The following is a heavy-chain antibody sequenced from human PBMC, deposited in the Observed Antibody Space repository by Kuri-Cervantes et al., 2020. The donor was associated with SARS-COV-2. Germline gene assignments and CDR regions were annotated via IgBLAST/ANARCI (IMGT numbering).Heavy chain of an antibody. CDR3: AGVLMLGPIADY. J-gene: IGHJ4*02. CDR1: GYTFTGYY. D-gene: IGHD2-8*01. Sequence: ASVKVSCKASGYTFTGYYMHWVRQAPGQGLEWMGWINPNSGGTNYAQKFQGRVTMTRDTSISTAYMELSRLRSDDTAVYYCAGVLMLGPIADYWGQGTLVTVSS. V-gene: IGHV1-2*02. CDR2: INPNSGGT.